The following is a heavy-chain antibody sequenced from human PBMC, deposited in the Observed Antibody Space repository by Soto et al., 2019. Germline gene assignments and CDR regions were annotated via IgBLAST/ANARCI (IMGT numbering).Heavy chain of an antibody. V-gene: IGHV3-33*08. D-gene: IGHD5-12*01. CDR2: VWYDGTNK. Sequence: QVRLVESGGGVVQPGRSLRLSCAASGFTFRNFGFHWVRQAPGKGLEWVALVWYDGTNKYYAESLKGRVSISRDNSKNTLYLEMKSLRAEDTAVYYCARDGDIEGGPPPKNYAMDVWGQGTKVTVSS. CDR3: ARDGDIEGGPPPKNYAMDV. J-gene: IGHJ6*02. CDR1: GFTFRNFG.